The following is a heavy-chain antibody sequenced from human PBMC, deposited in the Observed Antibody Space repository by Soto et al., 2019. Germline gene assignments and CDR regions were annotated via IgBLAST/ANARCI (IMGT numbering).Heavy chain of an antibody. CDR2: IYHSGST. Sequence: QVQLQESGPGLVKPSWTLSLTCAVSGGSISSSNWWSWVRQPPGKGLEWIGEIYHSGSTNYNPSLKSRVTISVDKAKNQFSLKLSSVTAADKAVYYCARVVGGYYYGMDVWGQGTTVTVSS. V-gene: IGHV4-4*02. D-gene: IGHD2-2*01. J-gene: IGHJ6*02. CDR3: ARVVGGYYYGMDV. CDR1: GGSISSSNW.